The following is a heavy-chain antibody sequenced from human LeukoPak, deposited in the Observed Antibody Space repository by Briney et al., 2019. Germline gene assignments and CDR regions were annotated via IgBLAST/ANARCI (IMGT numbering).Heavy chain of an antibody. J-gene: IGHJ4*02. CDR2: IYYSGST. D-gene: IGHD1-26*01. CDR3: ARLRQYSGSPTFDY. Sequence: PSETLSLTCTVSGGSISSYYWSWIRQPPGKRLEWIGYIYYSGSTNYNPSLKSRVTISVDTSKNQFSLKLSSVTAADTAVYYCARLRQYSGSPTFDYWGQGTLVTVSS. V-gene: IGHV4-59*01. CDR1: GGSISSYY.